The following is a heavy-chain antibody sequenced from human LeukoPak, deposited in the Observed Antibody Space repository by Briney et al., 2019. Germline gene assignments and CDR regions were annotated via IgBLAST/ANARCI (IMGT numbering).Heavy chain of an antibody. V-gene: IGHV3-43*01. Sequence: GGSLRLSCATSGFTFEDYTMHWVRHPPGRGLEWVALINWNGDTTYYTDSVKGRFTISRDNAKNSLYLQMNSPRAEDTAVYYCAELGITMIGGVWGKGTTVTISS. CDR1: GFTFEDYT. CDR3: AELGITMIGGV. J-gene: IGHJ6*04. CDR2: INWNGDTT. D-gene: IGHD3-10*02.